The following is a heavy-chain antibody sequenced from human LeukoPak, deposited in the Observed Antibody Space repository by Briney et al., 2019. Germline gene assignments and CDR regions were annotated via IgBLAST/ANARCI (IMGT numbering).Heavy chain of an antibody. CDR1: GGSISSGDNS. CDR3: ARAPGYYGSGSPYFDS. CDR2: IYHSGTT. Sequence: PSQTLSLTCAVSGGSISSGDNSWRWIRQPPGKGLEWIGYIYHSGTTYYEPSLKSRVTISVDRSKNQFSLRLSSVTAADTAVYYCARAPGYYGSGSPYFDSWGQGTLVTVSS. V-gene: IGHV4-30-2*01. J-gene: IGHJ4*02. D-gene: IGHD3-10*01.